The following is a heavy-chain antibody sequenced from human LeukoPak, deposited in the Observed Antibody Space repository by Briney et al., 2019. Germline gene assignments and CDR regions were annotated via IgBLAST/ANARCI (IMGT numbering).Heavy chain of an antibody. D-gene: IGHD3-22*01. CDR2: IYYSGST. V-gene: IGHV4-59*01. Sequence: PSETLSLTCTVSGGSISSYYWNWIRQPPGKGLEWIGYIYYSGSTNYNSSLKSRVTISVDTSKNQFSLKLSSVTAADTAVYYCASGYYDSSGYYSPFDIWGQGTMVTVSS. CDR3: ASGYYDSSGYYSPFDI. J-gene: IGHJ3*02. CDR1: GGSISSYY.